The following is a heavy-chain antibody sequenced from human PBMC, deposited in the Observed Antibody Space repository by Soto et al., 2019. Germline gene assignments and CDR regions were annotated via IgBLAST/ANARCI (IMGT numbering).Heavy chain of an antibody. Sequence: GGSLRLSCTASGFTFGDYAMSWFRQAPGKGLEWVGFIRSKAYGGTTEYAASVKGRFTISRDDSKSIAYLQMNSLKTEDTAVYYCTRDYDFWSGYDGDYWGQGTLVTVSS. CDR1: GFTFGDYA. D-gene: IGHD3-3*01. CDR2: IRSKAYGGTT. CDR3: TRDYDFWSGYDGDY. J-gene: IGHJ4*02. V-gene: IGHV3-49*03.